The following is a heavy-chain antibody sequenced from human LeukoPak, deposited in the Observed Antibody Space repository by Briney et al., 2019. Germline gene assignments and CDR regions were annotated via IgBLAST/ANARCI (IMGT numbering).Heavy chain of an antibody. V-gene: IGHV3-21*01. CDR2: ISSSSSYI. CDR1: GFTFSSYA. D-gene: IGHD3-22*01. Sequence: SGGSLRLSCAASGFTFSSYAMSWVRQAPGKGLEWVSSISSSSSYIYYADSVKGRFTISRDNAKNSLYLQMNSLRAEDTAVYYCARALTYYYDSSGYLLWGQGTMVTVSS. CDR3: ARALTYYYDSSGYLL. J-gene: IGHJ3*01.